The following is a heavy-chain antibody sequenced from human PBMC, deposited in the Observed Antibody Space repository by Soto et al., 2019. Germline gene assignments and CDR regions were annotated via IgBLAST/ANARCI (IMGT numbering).Heavy chain of an antibody. CDR2: LDQSGST. CDR3: AREDCFFQAGDG. J-gene: IGHJ6*01. Sequence: CIRQSPWKGLECIYELDQSGSTTYNPSLKSRAISSDDTFKNKFSLTLPSVTAADTAVYYCAREDCFFQAGDG. D-gene: IGHD2-15*01. V-gene: IGHV4-34*01.